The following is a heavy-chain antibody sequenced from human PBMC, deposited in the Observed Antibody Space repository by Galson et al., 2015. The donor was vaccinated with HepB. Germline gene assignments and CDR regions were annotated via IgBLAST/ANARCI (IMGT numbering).Heavy chain of an antibody. V-gene: IGHV1-69*13. CDR2: IIPILGTA. CDR1: GGSFSDYT. D-gene: IGHD5-18*01. Sequence: SVKVSCKASGGSFSDYTINWVRQAPGQGVEWVGAIIPILGTANSAQKFQGRVTITADASTSTASMELSSLRSDDTAVYFCAREVSATATTYAFDIWGQGTMVTVSS. J-gene: IGHJ3*02. CDR3: AREVSATATTYAFDI.